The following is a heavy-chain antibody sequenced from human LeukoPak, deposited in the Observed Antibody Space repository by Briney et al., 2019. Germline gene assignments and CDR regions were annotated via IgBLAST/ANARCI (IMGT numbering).Heavy chain of an antibody. CDR2: ISAYNGNT. V-gene: IGHV1-18*01. CDR3: ARERKAYDSSEKPREPQYFQR. Sequence: ASVKVSCKASGYTFTSYGISWVRQAPGQGLEWMGWISAYNGNTNYAQKLQGRVTMTTDTSTSTAYMELRSLRSDDTAVYYCARERKAYDSSEKPREPQYFQRWGQGTLVTVSS. CDR1: GYTFTSYG. J-gene: IGHJ1*01. D-gene: IGHD3-22*01.